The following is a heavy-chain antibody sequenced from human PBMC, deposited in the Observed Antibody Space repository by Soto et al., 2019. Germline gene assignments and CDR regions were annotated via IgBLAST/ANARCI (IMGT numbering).Heavy chain of an antibody. CDR1: GFSLNTGGLG. D-gene: IGHD2-21*02. Sequence: QITLKESGPPLVKPTQPLTLTCTFSGFSLNTGGLGVGWIRQPPGKALEWVALIYWDGDKRDTPSLQSRLSTTKDTSTTPVVLTRTHMDPVDTATYYCVHSRCGGDCLRSSSSHYYYGMDVWGQGKTVTVSS. CDR2: IYWDGDK. J-gene: IGHJ6*02. CDR3: VHSRCGGDCLRSSSSHYYYGMDV. V-gene: IGHV2-5*02.